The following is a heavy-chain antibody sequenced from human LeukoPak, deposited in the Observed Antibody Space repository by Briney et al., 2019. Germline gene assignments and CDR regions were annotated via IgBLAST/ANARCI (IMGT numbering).Heavy chain of an antibody. D-gene: IGHD3-10*01. Sequence: PSETLSLTCTVSGGSISSYYWSWIRQPPGKGLEWIGYIYYSGSTNYNPSLKSRVTISVDTSKNQFSLKLSSVTAAVTAVYYCATGYGSGSYDQAFDIWGQGTMVTVSS. J-gene: IGHJ3*02. CDR2: IYYSGST. V-gene: IGHV4-59*08. CDR3: ATGYGSGSYDQAFDI. CDR1: GGSISSYY.